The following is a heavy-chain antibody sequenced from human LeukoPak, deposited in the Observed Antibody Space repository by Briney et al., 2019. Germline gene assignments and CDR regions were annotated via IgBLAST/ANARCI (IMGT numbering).Heavy chain of an antibody. CDR2: IYYSGST. CDR1: GGSISSSSYY. V-gene: IGHV4-39*07. D-gene: IGHD2-21*01. J-gene: IGHJ4*02. CDR3: ARQGAFHIDY. Sequence: SETLSLTCTVSGGSISSSSYYWGWIRQPPGKGLEWIGSIYYSGSTYYNPSLKSRVTISVDKSKNQFSLNLSSVTATDTAVYYCARQGAFHIDYWGQGTLVTVSS.